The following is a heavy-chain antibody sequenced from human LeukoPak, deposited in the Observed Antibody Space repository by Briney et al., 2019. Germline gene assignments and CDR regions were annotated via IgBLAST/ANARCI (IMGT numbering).Heavy chain of an antibody. J-gene: IGHJ5*02. CDR2: IYYSGST. CDR1: GGSISSSSYY. Sequence: SETLSLTCTVSGGSISSSSYYWGWIRQPPGKGLEWIGSIYYSGSTYYNPSLKSRVTISVDTSKNQFSLKLSSVTAADTAVYYCARLLPPSGVEDWFDPWGQGTLVTVSS. CDR3: ARLLPPSGVEDWFDP. V-gene: IGHV4-39*01. D-gene: IGHD3-10*01.